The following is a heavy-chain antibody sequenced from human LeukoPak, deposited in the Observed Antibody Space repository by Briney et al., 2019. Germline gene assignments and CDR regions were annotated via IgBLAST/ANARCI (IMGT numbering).Heavy chain of an antibody. CDR3: ARDSLLHDYGDYGSYYYGMDV. D-gene: IGHD4-17*01. J-gene: IGHJ6*02. CDR2: ISYSGST. CDR1: GGSISSGDYY. Sequence: PSQTLSLTCTVSGGSISSGDYYWSWIRQPPGKGLEWIGYISYSGSTYYNPSLKSRVTISVDASKNQFSLKLSSVTAADTAVYYCARDSLLHDYGDYGSYYYGMDVWGQGTTVTVSS. V-gene: IGHV4-30-4*01.